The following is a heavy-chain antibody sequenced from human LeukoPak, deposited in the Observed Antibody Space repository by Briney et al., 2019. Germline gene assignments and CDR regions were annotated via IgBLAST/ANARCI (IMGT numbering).Heavy chain of an antibody. CDR1: GFTFSSYG. CDR3: APPTGPTAEYFQH. Sequence: GGSLRLSCAASGFTFSSYGMHWVRQAPGKGLEWVAVISYDGSNKYYADSVKGRFTISRDNSKNTLYLQMNSLRAEDTAVYYCAPPTGPTAEYFQHWGQGTLVTVSS. V-gene: IGHV3-30*03. J-gene: IGHJ1*01. CDR2: ISYDGSNK.